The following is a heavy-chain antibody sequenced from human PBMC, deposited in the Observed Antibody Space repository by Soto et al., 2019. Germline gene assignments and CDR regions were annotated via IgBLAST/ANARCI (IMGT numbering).Heavy chain of an antibody. CDR3: ARGYDYGDHGGYFDY. CDR2: ISSSGSTI. CDR1: GFTLSDYY. V-gene: IGHV3-11*01. D-gene: IGHD4-17*01. J-gene: IGHJ4*02. Sequence: PGGSLRLSCAASGFTLSDYYMSWIRQAPRKGLEWVSYISSSGSTIYYADSVKGRFTISRDNAKNSLYLQMNSLRAEDTAVYYCARGYDYGDHGGYFDYWGQGTLVTVSS.